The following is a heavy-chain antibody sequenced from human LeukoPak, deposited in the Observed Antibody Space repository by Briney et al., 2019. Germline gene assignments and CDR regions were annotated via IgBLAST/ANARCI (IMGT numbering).Heavy chain of an antibody. J-gene: IGHJ4*02. D-gene: IGHD3-22*01. CDR1: GASIRSYY. V-gene: IGHV4-59*01. CDR3: ARDTRSYDSSGYYFFDF. Sequence: SETLSLTCTVSGASIRSYYWNWLRQPPGKGLEWLGYINYSGSTNSNPSLKSRATISMDTSKYHFSLKLSSVTAADTAVYFCARDTRSYDSSGYYFFDFWGQGTLVTVSS. CDR2: INYSGST.